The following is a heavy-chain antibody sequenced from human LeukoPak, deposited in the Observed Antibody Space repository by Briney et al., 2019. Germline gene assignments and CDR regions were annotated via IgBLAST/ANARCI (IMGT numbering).Heavy chain of an antibody. D-gene: IGHD4-17*01. CDR1: GFTIGGYA. CDR3: TKDVSPSVTTGFDY. Sequence: PGGSLRLSCAASGFTIGGYAMHWVRHAPGKGPEWVSGISWDSGSIGYADSVRGRFTISRDNAKNSLYLQMNSLRAEDTALYYCTKDVSPSVTTGFDYWGQGTLVTVSS. J-gene: IGHJ4*02. V-gene: IGHV3-9*01. CDR2: ISWDSGSI.